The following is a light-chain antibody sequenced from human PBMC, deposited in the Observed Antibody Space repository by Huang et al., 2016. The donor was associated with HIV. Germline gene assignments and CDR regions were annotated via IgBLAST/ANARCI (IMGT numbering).Light chain of an antibody. V-gene: IGKV1-39*01. CDR1: QSITTY. Sequence: IQMTQSPSSLPAFVGDRVTITCRASQSITTYLNWYQQKIGESPKLLMYAASILQSGVPLRFGGSGSGTNFSLTITNLQSEDLAVYYCQQSYSIPWTFGQGTRVEI. J-gene: IGKJ1*01. CDR2: AAS. CDR3: QQSYSIPWT.